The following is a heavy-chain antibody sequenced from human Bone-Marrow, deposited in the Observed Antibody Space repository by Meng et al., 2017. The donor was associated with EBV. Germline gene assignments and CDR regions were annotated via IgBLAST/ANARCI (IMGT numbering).Heavy chain of an antibody. CDR2: INHSGST. CDR1: VWSFSGNY. V-gene: IGHV4-34*01. D-gene: IGHD5-24*01. Sequence: QVPLQQWGKGLLKPSETLSLTASAKVWSFSGNYWSLIRQPPGKGLEWIGEINHSGSTNYNPSLKSRVTISVDTSKNQFSLKLSSVTAADTAVYYCERVRSVATITLFDYWGQGTLVTVSS. J-gene: IGHJ4*02. CDR3: ERVRSVATITLFDY.